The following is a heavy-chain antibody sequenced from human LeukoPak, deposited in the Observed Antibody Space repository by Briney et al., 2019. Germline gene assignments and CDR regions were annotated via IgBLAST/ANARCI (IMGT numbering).Heavy chain of an antibody. V-gene: IGHV4-4*09. D-gene: IGHD2-21*01. Sequence: LETLSLTCTASGASISGYYWSWIRQPPGKELEWIGYFYTSGSAHYNPSLRSRVTMSVDTSKNQFSLKLSSVTAADTAVYYCARGLRDEDRHYNYYYMDVWGKGTTVTVSS. J-gene: IGHJ6*03. CDR3: ARGLRDEDRHYNYYYMDV. CDR1: GASISGYY. CDR2: FYTSGSA.